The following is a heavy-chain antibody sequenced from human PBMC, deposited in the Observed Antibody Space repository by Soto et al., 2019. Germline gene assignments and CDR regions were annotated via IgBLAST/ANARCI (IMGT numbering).Heavy chain of an antibody. D-gene: IGHD2-15*01. J-gene: IGHJ6*03. V-gene: IGHV1-18*01. Sequence: ASVKVSCKASGYTFTSYGISLVRQAPGQGLEWMGWISAYNGNTNYAQKLQGRVTMATDTSTSTAYMELRSLRSDDTAVYYCARVPGWRCSGGSCPTAYYYYYMDVWGKGTTVTVSS. CDR2: ISAYNGNT. CDR3: ARVPGWRCSGGSCPTAYYYYYMDV. CDR1: GYTFTSYG.